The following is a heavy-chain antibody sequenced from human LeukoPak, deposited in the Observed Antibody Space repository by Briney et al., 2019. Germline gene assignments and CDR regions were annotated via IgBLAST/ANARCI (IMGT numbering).Heavy chain of an antibody. J-gene: IGHJ4*02. D-gene: IGHD6-13*01. CDR1: GFTFSSYA. CDR2: IKPDGSET. V-gene: IGHV3-7*01. Sequence: GRSLRLSCAAFGFTFSSYAMHWVRQAPGKGLEWVANIKPDGSETYYVDPVRGRFTISRDNAKNLLYLQMNSLRGEDTAVYYCGRFGYEAAVDLWGQGTLVTVSS. CDR3: GRFGYEAAVDL.